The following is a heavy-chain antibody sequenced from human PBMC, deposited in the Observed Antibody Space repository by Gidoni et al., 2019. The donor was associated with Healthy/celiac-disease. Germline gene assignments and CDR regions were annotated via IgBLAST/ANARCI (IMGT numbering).Heavy chain of an antibody. CDR3: ASRADSYWYFDL. J-gene: IGHJ2*01. Sequence: QVQLQESGPGLVKPSETLSPTCTVSGGSISSYSWSWIRQPAGKGLEWIGRIYTSGSTNYNPSLKSRVTMSVDTSKNQFSLKLSSVTAADTAVYYCASRADSYWYFDLWGRGTLVTVSS. V-gene: IGHV4-4*07. CDR2: IYTSGST. CDR1: GGSISSYS.